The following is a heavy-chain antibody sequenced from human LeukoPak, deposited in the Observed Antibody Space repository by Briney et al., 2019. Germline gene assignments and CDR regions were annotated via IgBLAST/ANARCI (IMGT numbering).Heavy chain of an antibody. J-gene: IGHJ5*02. CDR1: GFTFSDYY. CDR2: ISSSGSTI. V-gene: IGHV3-11*01. CDR3: ARDLGSGEEVDWFDP. D-gene: IGHD2-15*01. Sequence: GGALRLSCAASGFTFSDYYMSWIRQAPGEGVEGGLYISSSGSTIYYADSVKGRFTISRDNAKSSLYLQMNSLRAEDTAVYYCARDLGSGEEVDWFDPWGQGTLVTVSS.